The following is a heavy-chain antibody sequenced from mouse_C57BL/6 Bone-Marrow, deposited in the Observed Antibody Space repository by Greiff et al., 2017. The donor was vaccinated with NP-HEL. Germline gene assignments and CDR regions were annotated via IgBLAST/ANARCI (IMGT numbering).Heavy chain of an antibody. V-gene: IGHV7-1*01. J-gene: IGHJ3*01. Sequence: EVQLVESGGGLVQSGRSLRLSCATSGFTFSDFYMEWVRQAPGKGLEWIAASRNKANDYTTEYSASVKGRFIVSRDTSQSILYLQMNALRAEDTAMYYCARDLWSPFAYWGQGTLVTVSA. D-gene: IGHD1-1*02. CDR3: ARDLWSPFAY. CDR2: SRNKANDYTT. CDR1: GFTFSDFY.